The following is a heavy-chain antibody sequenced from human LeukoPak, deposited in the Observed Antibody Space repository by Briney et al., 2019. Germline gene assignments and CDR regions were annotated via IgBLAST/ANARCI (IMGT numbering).Heavy chain of an antibody. CDR1: GGSISSGGYY. Sequence: TSETLSLTCTVSGGSISSGGYYWGWIRQPPGKGLEWIGRIYYSGSTYYNPSLKSRVTISVDTSKNQFSLKLSSVTAADTAVYYCGTSDYYDSSGYYYGNYWGQGTLVTVSS. D-gene: IGHD3-22*01. CDR3: GTSDYYDSSGYYYGNY. V-gene: IGHV4-39*01. CDR2: IYYSGST. J-gene: IGHJ4*02.